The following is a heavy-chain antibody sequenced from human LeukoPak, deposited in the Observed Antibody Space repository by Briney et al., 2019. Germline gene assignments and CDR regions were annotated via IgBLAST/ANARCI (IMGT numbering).Heavy chain of an antibody. CDR2: ISSSSSYI. J-gene: IGHJ4*02. CDR3: ARFDSSGYYYVRVVGFDY. V-gene: IGHV3-21*01. Sequence: PGGSLRLSCAASGFTFSSYSMNWVRQAPGKGLEWVSSISSSSSYIYYADSVKGRFTISRDNAKNSLYLQMNSLRAEDTAVYYCARFDSSGYYYVRVVGFDYWGQGTLVTVSS. CDR1: GFTFSSYS. D-gene: IGHD3-22*01.